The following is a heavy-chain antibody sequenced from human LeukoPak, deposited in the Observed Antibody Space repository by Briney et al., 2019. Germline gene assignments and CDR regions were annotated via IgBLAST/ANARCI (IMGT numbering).Heavy chain of an antibody. V-gene: IGHV1-3*01. J-gene: IGHJ4*02. D-gene: IGHD2-8*01. CDR2: INAGNGDT. CDR1: GYTFTTYT. Sequence: ASVKVSCKASGYTFTTYTIHWVRQAPGQRLEWMGWINAGNGDTKFSQRFQGRVTITRDTSASTAYMELSSLRSEDSAVYYCARDVRSLYYFDYWGQGTPVTVSS. CDR3: ARDVRSLYYFDY.